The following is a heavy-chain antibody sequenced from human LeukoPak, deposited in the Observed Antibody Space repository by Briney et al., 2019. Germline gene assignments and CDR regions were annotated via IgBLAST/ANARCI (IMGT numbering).Heavy chain of an antibody. D-gene: IGHD3-3*01. Sequence: GESLQISCTGSGYIFTNYWIGWVRQMGGKGLGWMAIIYPDDSDSRYSTSFQGQVTISVDKSTNTAYLQWSSLKASDTAMYYCASTYDFWSGYEGYFDYWGQGTLVTVSS. CDR2: IYPDDSDS. V-gene: IGHV5-51*01. CDR3: ASTYDFWSGYEGYFDY. CDR1: GYIFTNYW. J-gene: IGHJ4*02.